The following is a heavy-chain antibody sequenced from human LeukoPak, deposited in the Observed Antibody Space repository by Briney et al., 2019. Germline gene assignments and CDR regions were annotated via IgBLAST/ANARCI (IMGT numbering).Heavy chain of an antibody. Sequence: GGSLRLSCTAAGFSFSGHWMHWARHLPGKGLVWVSRISPTGSTTSYADSVKGRFTVSRDNAKNTLYLQVNNLRAEDTAVYYCARGPNSNWSGLDFWGQGTLLTVSS. CDR3: ARGPNSNWSGLDF. CDR1: GFSFSGHW. CDR2: ISPTGSTT. J-gene: IGHJ4*02. D-gene: IGHD6-6*01. V-gene: IGHV3-74*01.